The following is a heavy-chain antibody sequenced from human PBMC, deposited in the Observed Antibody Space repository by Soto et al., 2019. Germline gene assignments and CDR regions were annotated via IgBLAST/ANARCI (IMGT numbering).Heavy chain of an antibody. D-gene: IGHD3-22*01. CDR2: IYYSGST. Sequence: TSETLSLTCTVSGGSISSGGYYWSWIRQHPGKGLEWIGYIYYSGSTYYNPSLKSRVTISVDTSKNQFSLKLSSVTAADTAVYYCARVGNYYDSSGGGDYYYYGMDVWGQGTTVTVSS. J-gene: IGHJ6*02. CDR1: GGSISSGGYY. V-gene: IGHV4-31*03. CDR3: ARVGNYYDSSGGGDYYYYGMDV.